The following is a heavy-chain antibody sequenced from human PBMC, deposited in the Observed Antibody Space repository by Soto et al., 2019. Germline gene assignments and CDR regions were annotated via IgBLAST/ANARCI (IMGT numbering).Heavy chain of an antibody. CDR3: ASVLGSRRSGSYPSY. D-gene: IGHD3-10*01. V-gene: IGHV3-48*01. CDR2: ISTNNDAI. J-gene: IGHJ4*02. CDR1: GFSISDCS. Sequence: EVQLVESGGGLVQPGGSLRLSCAASGFSISDCSMNWVRRVPGKGLEWISYISTNNDAIYYADSVKGRFTISRDNAKNSLYLQMNSLRAEDTALYYCASVLGSRRSGSYPSYWGQGTLVTVSS.